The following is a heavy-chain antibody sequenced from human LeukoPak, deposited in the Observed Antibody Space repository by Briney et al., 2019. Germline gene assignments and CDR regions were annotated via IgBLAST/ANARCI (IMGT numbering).Heavy chain of an antibody. CDR3: AGLTLFDP. CDR1: GYTFTAYY. J-gene: IGHJ5*02. V-gene: IGHV1-2*02. CDR2: VNPNTGAT. Sequence: ASVKVSCKASGYTFTAYYIHWVRQAPGQELEWMGWVNPNTGATNYVQKFQGRVTMTRDTSITTAYMELSWLRSDDTAVYYCAGLTLFDPWGQGTLVTVSS.